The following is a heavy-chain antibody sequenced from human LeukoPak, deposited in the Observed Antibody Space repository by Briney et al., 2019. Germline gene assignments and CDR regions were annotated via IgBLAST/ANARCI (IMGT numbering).Heavy chain of an antibody. CDR3: ARDAVVLDY. Sequence: SETLSLTCTVSGYSISSGYYWGWIRQPPGKGLEWIGSIYHSGSTYYNPSLKSRVTISVDTSKNQFSLKLSSVTAADTAVYYCARDAVVLDYWGQGTLVTVSS. J-gene: IGHJ4*02. V-gene: IGHV4-38-2*02. D-gene: IGHD2-2*01. CDR1: GYSISSGYY. CDR2: IYHSGST.